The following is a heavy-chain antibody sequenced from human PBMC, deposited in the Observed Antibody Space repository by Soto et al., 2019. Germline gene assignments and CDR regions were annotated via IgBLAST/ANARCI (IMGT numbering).Heavy chain of an antibody. J-gene: IGHJ4*02. CDR2: IYPISGGT. V-gene: IGHV1-2*02. CDR3: ARDVGLVGADDS. D-gene: IGHD1-26*01. CDR1: GYTFTGYY. Sequence: ASVKVSCKASGYTFTGYYIHWVRQAPGQRLEWMGRIYPISGGTKYAQKFQGRVTMTRDTSINTAFMELSSLTSDDTAVYYCARDVGLVGADDSWGQGTLVTVYS.